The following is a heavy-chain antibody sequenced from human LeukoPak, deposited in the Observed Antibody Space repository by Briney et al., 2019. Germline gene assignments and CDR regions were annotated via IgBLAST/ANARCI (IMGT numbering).Heavy chain of an antibody. CDR2: IYSGGST. D-gene: IGHD1-20*01. CDR3: ARNPRYNWNYVEY. J-gene: IGHJ4*02. V-gene: IGHV3-53*01. Sequence: HPGGSLRLSCAASGFTVSSNYMSWVRQAPGKGLEWVSVIYSGGSTYYADSVKGRFTISRDNSKDTLYLQMNSLRAEDTAVYYCARNPRYNWNYVEYWGQGTLVTVSS. CDR1: GFTVSSNY.